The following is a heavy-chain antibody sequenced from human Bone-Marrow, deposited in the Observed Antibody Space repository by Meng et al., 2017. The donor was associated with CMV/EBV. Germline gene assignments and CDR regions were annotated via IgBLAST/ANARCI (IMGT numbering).Heavy chain of an antibody. CDR1: GYTFTSYY. D-gene: IGHD3-10*01. CDR2: INPSGGST. Sequence: QVQLVQSGAEVKKPGASVKVSCKASGYTFTSYYMHWVRQAPGQGLEWMGIINPSGGSTSYAQKFQGRVTMTRDTSTSTVYMELSSLRSEDTAVYYCARDPSGITMVRGGINPWGQGTLVTVSS. V-gene: IGHV1-46*01. CDR3: ARDPSGITMVRGGINP. J-gene: IGHJ5*02.